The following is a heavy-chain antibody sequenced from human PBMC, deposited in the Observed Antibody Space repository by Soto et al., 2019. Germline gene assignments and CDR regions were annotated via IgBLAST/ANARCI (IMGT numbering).Heavy chain of an antibody. CDR1: GFTFSSYW. V-gene: IGHV3-7*01. Sequence: QSGGSLRLSCAASGFTFSSYWMSWVRQAPGKGLEWVANIKQDGSEKYYVDSVKGRFTISRDNAKNSLYLQMNSLRAEDTAVYYCARVGATMKYDAFDIWGQGTMVTVSS. D-gene: IGHD1-26*01. J-gene: IGHJ3*02. CDR3: ARVGATMKYDAFDI. CDR2: IKQDGSEK.